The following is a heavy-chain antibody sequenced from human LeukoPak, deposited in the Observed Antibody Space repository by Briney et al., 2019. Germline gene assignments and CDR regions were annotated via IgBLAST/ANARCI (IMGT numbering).Heavy chain of an antibody. V-gene: IGHV1-69*05. J-gene: IGHJ3*02. CDR2: IIPIFGTA. D-gene: IGHD3-10*01. Sequence: SVTVSCKASGGTFSSYAISWVRQAPGQGLEWKGGIIPIFGTANYAQKFQGRVTITTDESTSTAYMELSSLRSEDTAVYYCASSGRGYYYGYRAFDIWGQGTMVTVPS. CDR3: ASSGRGYYYGYRAFDI. CDR1: GGTFSSYA.